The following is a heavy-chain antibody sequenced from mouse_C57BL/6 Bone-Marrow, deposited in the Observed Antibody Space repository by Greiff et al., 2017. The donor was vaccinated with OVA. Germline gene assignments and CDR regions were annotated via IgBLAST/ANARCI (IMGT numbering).Heavy chain of an antibody. CDR2: INYDGSST. Sequence: DVQLQESEGGLVQPGSSMKLSCTASGFTFSDYYMAWVRQVPEKGLEWVANINYDGSSTYYLDSLKSRFIISRDNATNILYLQMSSLKSEDTATYYYAGEGSLSMRLRRGYYFDYWGQGTTLTVSS. J-gene: IGHJ2*01. CDR3: AGEGSLSMRLRRGYYFDY. D-gene: IGHD2-4*01. CDR1: GFTFSDYY. V-gene: IGHV5-16*01.